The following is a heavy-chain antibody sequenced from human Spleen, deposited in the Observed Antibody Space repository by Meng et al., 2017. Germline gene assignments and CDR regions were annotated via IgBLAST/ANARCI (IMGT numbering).Heavy chain of an antibody. V-gene: IGHV1-18*01. D-gene: IGHD1-26*01. J-gene: IGHJ4*02. CDR2: ISAYNGNT. CDR1: GYSFTSFG. Sequence: QVQLVQSGAEVKKPGASVKVSCKASGYSFTSFGISWVRQAPGQGLEWMGWISAYNGNTDYAQILQGRVTMTTDTSTSTAYMELRSLRSDDTAGYYCVRARVGGGSYSYDYWGQGTLVTVSS. CDR3: VRARVGGGSYSYDY.